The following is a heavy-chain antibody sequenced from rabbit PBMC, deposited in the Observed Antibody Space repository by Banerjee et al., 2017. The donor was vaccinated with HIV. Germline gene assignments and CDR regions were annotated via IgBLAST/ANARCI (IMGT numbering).Heavy chain of an antibody. Sequence: QEQLKETGGGLVQPGGSLTLSCKASGFSLSSGYMTWVRQAPGKGLEWIACINTISGDTVYATWAKGRFTISKASWTTVTLQMTSLTAADTASYFCARDLAGVIGWNFNLWGPGTLVTVS. D-gene: IGHD4-1*01. J-gene: IGHJ4*01. CDR2: INTISGDT. V-gene: IGHV1S45*01. CDR1: GFSLSSGYM. CDR3: ARDLAGVIGWNFNL.